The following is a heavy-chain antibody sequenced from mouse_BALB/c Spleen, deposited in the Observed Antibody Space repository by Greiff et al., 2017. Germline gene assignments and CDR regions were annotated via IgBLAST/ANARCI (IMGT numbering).Heavy chain of an antibody. CDR2: ISSGGSYT. Sequence: EVKLVESGGGLVKPGGSLKLSCAASGFTFSSYAMSWVRQTPEKRLEWVATISSGGSYTYYPDSVKGRFTISRDNAKNTLYLQMSSLKSEDTAMYYCARQSTMITTRAMDYWGQGTSVTVSS. CDR1: GFTFSSYA. CDR3: ARQSTMITTRAMDY. J-gene: IGHJ4*01. V-gene: IGHV5-6*03. D-gene: IGHD2-4*01.